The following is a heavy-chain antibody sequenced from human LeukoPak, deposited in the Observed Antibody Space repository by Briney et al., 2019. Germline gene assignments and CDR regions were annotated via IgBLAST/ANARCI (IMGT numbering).Heavy chain of an antibody. CDR1: GGSISSYY. V-gene: IGHV4-59*01. J-gene: IGHJ2*01. Sequence: KPSETLSLTCTVSGGSISSYYWSWIRQPPGKGLEWIGNIYYSGSTNYNPSLKSRVTISVDTSKNQFSLKLSSVTAADTAVYYCVREGYSSSWYGNFDLWGRGTLVTVSS. CDR2: IYYSGST. CDR3: VREGYSSSWYGNFDL. D-gene: IGHD6-13*01.